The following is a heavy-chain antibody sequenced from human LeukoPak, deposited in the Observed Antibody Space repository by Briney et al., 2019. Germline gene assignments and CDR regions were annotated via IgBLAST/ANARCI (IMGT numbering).Heavy chain of an antibody. CDR1: GLTFSSYW. J-gene: IGHJ4*02. V-gene: IGHV3-7*01. Sequence: PGGPLRLSCAASGLTFSSYWMSWVRQAPGRGLEWVANIKQDGSEKYYVDSVKGRFTISRDNVKNSLYLQMNSLRAEDTAVYYCARFPAKLGLFDYWGQGTLGTGSS. CDR2: IKQDGSEK. D-gene: IGHD7-27*01. CDR3: ARFPAKLGLFDY.